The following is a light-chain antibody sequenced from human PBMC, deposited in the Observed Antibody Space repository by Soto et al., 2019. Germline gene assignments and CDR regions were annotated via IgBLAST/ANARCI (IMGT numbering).Light chain of an antibody. V-gene: IGLV2-14*03. J-gene: IGLJ1*01. CDR3: SSYTSTNALV. CDR2: DVN. Sequence: QSALTQPDSVSGSPGQSITVSCTGTGSDVGGYHYVSWYQQYPGQAPKLMIYDVNKRPSGVSNRFSGSKSGNTAALTISGLQVEDEADYHWSSYTSTNALVFGVGTKLTV. CDR1: GSDVGGYHY.